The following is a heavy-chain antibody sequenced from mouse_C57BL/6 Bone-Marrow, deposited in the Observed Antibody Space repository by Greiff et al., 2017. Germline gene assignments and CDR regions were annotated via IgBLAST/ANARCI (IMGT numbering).Heavy chain of an antibody. D-gene: IGHD1-1*01. Sequence: EVQLQQSGAELVRPGASVKLSCTASGFNIKDDYMHWVKQRPEQGLEWIGWIDPENGDTEYASKFQGKATITADTSSNTAYRQLSSLTSEDTAVYYCTFLRGWFAYWGQGTLVTVSA. CDR3: TFLRGWFAY. J-gene: IGHJ3*01. CDR1: GFNIKDDY. V-gene: IGHV14-4*01. CDR2: IDPENGDT.